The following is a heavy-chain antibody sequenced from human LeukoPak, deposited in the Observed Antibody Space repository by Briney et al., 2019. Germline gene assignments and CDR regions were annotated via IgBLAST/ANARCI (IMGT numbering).Heavy chain of an antibody. D-gene: IGHD2-15*01. Sequence: PGGSLRLSCAPSGFTFSDFAMSWVRQAPGKGLESVAAISGSAGATHYADSVKGRFTISRDNSKYTLYLHMSSLRAEDTAVYFCASSAENYHYYYMDVWGKGTTVTVSS. CDR3: ASSAENYHYYYMDV. V-gene: IGHV3-23*01. CDR2: ISGSAGAT. J-gene: IGHJ6*03. CDR1: GFTFSDFA.